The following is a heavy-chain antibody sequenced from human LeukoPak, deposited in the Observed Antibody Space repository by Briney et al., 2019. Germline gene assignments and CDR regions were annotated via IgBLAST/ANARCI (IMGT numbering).Heavy chain of an antibody. CDR2: ISSSSSTI. CDR3: ARRYYYDSSDRSGSDFDY. D-gene: IGHD3-22*01. J-gene: IGHJ4*02. Sequence: PGGPLRLSCAASGFTFSSYRMNWVRQAPGKGLEWVSYISSSSSTIYYADSVKGRFTIFRDNAKNSLYLQMNSLRDEDTAVYYCARRYYYDSSDRSGSDFDYWGQGTLVTVSS. CDR1: GFTFSSYR. V-gene: IGHV3-48*02.